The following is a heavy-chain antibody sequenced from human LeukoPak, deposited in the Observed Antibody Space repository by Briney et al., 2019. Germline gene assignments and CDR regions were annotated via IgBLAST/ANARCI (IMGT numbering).Heavy chain of an antibody. CDR2: ISSSSSYI. V-gene: IGHV3-21*05. CDR3: ARVTVTTKLAFDY. CDR1: GFTFSSYE. J-gene: IGHJ4*02. Sequence: GGSLRLSCAASGFTFSSYEMNWVRQAPGKGLEWVSYISSSSSYIYYADSVKGRFTISRDNAKNSLYLQMNSLRAEDTAVYYCARVTVTTKLAFDYWGQGTLVTVSS. D-gene: IGHD4-17*01.